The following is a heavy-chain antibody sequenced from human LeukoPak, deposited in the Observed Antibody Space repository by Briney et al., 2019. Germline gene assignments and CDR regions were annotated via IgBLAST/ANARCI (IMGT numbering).Heavy chain of an antibody. D-gene: IGHD2-15*01. V-gene: IGHV3-7*01. Sequence: GGSLRLSCAASGFSFGGNWMNWVRQSPGKGLEWVANIRQDGTEKNYVDSVKGRFIISRDNAKNSLYLQMNSLRAEDTAVYYCAAGTGYLIEKWGQGTLVAVSS. CDR1: GFSFGGNW. CDR2: IRQDGTEK. CDR3: AAGTGYLIEK. J-gene: IGHJ4*02.